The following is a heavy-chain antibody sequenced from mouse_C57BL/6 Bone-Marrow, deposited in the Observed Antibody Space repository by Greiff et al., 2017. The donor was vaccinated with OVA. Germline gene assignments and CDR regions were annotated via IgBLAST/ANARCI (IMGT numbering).Heavy chain of an antibody. Sequence: VQLQQSGPELVKPGASVKLSGLGWGEACTSYVINWVKQRPGQGLEWIGWIYPRDGSTKYNDKFKGKATLTVDTSSSTAYMELHSLTSEDSAVYFCARGLVCSNYAWYFDVWGTGTTVTVSS. CDR2: IYPRDGST. D-gene: IGHD2-5*01. J-gene: IGHJ1*03. V-gene: IGHV1-85*01. CDR3: ARGLVCSNYAWYFDV. CDR1: GEACTSYV.